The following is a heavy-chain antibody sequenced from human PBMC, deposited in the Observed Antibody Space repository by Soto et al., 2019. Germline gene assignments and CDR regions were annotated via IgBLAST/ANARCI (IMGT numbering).Heavy chain of an antibody. CDR3: ARALWWYLR. J-gene: IGHJ4*02. V-gene: IGHV3-23*01. D-gene: IGHD2-15*01. CDR1: GFTFSSHA. Sequence: EVQLLESGGGLVQPGGALRLSCAASGFTFSSHAMSWVRQAPGKGLEWVSSISAGGDGAYYADSVKGRFTISRANSNNALYLQMNSLRAEDSAVYYCARALWWYLRWGQGTRVTVSS. CDR2: ISAGGDGA.